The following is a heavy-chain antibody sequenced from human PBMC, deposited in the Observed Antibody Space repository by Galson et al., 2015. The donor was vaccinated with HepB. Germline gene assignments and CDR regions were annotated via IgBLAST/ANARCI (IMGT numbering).Heavy chain of an antibody. CDR2: INPSGGST. D-gene: IGHD3-22*01. V-gene: IGHV1-46*01. Sequence: SVKVSCKASGYTFTSYYMHWVRQAPGQGLEWMGIINPSGGSTSYAQKFQGRVTITADKSTSTAYMELSSLRSEDTAVYYCAREDTYYYDSSGYYGFDYWGQGTLVTVSS. CDR1: GYTFTSYY. J-gene: IGHJ4*02. CDR3: AREDTYYYDSSGYYGFDY.